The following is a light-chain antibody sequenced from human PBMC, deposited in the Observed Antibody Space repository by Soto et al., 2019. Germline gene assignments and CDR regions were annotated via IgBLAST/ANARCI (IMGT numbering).Light chain of an antibody. J-gene: IGKJ1*01. CDR3: QQYGSSPPWT. CDR1: ESVSSIY. V-gene: IGKV3-20*01. Sequence: EAALTLAPGTLSLSKGERATLSCRACESVSSIYVAWYQQKPGQAPRLLIYGASSRATGIPDRFSGSGSGTDFTLTISRLEPEDFAVYYCQQYGSSPPWTFGQGTKVDIK. CDR2: GAS.